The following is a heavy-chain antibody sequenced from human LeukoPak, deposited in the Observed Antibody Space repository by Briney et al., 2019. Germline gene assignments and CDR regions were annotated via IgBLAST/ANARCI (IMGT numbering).Heavy chain of an antibody. CDR1: GGSISSYY. V-gene: IGHV4-59*08. Sequence: SETLSLTCTVSGGSISSYYWSWIRQPPGKGLEWIGYIYYSGSTNYNPSLKSRVTISVDTSKNQFSLKLSPVTAADTAVYYCARLETYYYDSSGYFWFDPWGQGTLVTVSS. J-gene: IGHJ5*02. CDR3: ARLETYYYDSSGYFWFDP. CDR2: IYYSGST. D-gene: IGHD3-22*01.